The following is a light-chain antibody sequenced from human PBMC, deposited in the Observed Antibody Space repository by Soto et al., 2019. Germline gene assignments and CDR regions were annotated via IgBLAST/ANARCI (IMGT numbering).Light chain of an antibody. J-gene: IGLJ1*01. CDR1: SSDVGGYNY. V-gene: IGLV2-14*01. Sequence: QSVLTQPASVSGSPGQSNTISCTGTSSDVGGYNYVSWYQQHPGKAPKLMIYDVTNRPSGVSNRFSGSKSGNTASLTISGLQAEDEADYYCSSYTSSSTPGVFGTGTKLTVL. CDR2: DVT. CDR3: SSYTSSSTPGV.